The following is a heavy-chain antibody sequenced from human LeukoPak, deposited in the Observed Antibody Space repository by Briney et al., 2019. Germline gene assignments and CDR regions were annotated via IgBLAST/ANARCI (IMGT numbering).Heavy chain of an antibody. CDR1: GYTFTGYY. CDR2: INPNSGGT. J-gene: IGHJ4*02. D-gene: IGHD3-3*01. Sequence: ASVKVSCKASGYTFTGYYMHWVRQAPGQGLEWMGRINPNSGGTNYAQKFQGRVTMTRDTSISTAYMELSRLRSDDTAVYYCARIGGSSIFGVVIIPVWGQGTLVTVSS. V-gene: IGHV1-2*06. CDR3: ARIGGSSIFGVVIIPV.